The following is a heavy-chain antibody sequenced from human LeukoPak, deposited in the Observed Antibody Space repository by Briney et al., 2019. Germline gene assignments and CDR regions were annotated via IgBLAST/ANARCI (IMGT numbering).Heavy chain of an antibody. D-gene: IGHD5-18*01. V-gene: IGHV3-23*01. J-gene: IGHJ3*02. CDR1: GFTFSSYA. CDR3: AKGRGYSYGTDAFDI. Sequence: GGSLRLSCAASGFTFSSYAMSWVRQAPGKGLEWVSAISGSGGSTYYADSVKGRFTISRDNSKNTLYLQMNSLRAEDTAVYYCAKGRGYSYGTDAFDIWRQGTMVTVSS. CDR2: ISGSGGST.